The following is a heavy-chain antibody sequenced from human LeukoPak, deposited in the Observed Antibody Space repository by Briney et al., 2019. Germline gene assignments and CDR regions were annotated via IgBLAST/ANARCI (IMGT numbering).Heavy chain of an antibody. CDR2: INSDGSST. D-gene: IGHD6-13*01. V-gene: IGHV3-74*01. CDR1: GFTFSSYW. J-gene: IGHJ6*02. CDR3: ARRAGYSSSWYYYYYGMDV. Sequence: HTGGSLRLSCAASGFTFSSYWMHWVRQAPGKGLVWVSRINSDGSSTSYADSVKGRFTISRDNAKNTLYLQMNSLRAEDTAVYYCARRAGYSSSWYYYYYGMDVWGQGTTVTVSS.